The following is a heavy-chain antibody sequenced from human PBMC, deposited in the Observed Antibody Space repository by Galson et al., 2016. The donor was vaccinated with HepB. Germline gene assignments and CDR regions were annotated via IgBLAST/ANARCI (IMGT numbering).Heavy chain of an antibody. J-gene: IGHJ6*04. V-gene: IGHV1-2*02. CDR1: GYTFSGYY. CDR3: ARDAYNWDAGSYYCGMDV. CDR2: INPNSGDT. Sequence: SVKVSCKASGYTFSGYYMHWVRQAPGQGLEWMGWINPNSGDTNYAQKFQGRVTMTRDTSISTAYMELRRLRSDDTAVYYCARDAYNWDAGSYYCGMDVWGKGTTVTISS. D-gene: IGHD1-20*01.